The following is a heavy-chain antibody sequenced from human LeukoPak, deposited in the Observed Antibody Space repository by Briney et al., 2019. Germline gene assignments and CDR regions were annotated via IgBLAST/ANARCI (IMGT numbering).Heavy chain of an antibody. J-gene: IGHJ6*02. CDR3: ARGMYRAGEYYYYGMDV. CDR2: INHSGST. D-gene: IGHD3-16*01. V-gene: IGHV4-34*01. Sequence: PSETLSLTCAVYGGSFSGYYWSWIRQPPGKGLEWIGEINHSGSTNYNPSLKSRVTISVDTSKNQFSLKLSSVTAADTAVYYCARGMYRAGEYYYYGMDVWGQGTTVTVSS. CDR1: GGSFSGYY.